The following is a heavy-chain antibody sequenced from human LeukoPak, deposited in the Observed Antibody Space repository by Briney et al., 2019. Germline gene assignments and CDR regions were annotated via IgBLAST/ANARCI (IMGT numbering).Heavy chain of an antibody. D-gene: IGHD3-3*02. CDR2: PSGSGGGS. Sequence: VSLRFSCAASAFTFSSYDRSRVRQGPGQGLKWGSAPSGSGGGSYYADYVRGTFTISRDNSKNTLYLQMSSLRAEDTAVYYCAKDVGKISPTASDYWGQGTLVTVSS. CDR1: AFTFSSYD. V-gene: IGHV3-23*01. CDR3: AKDVGKISPTASDY. J-gene: IGHJ4*02.